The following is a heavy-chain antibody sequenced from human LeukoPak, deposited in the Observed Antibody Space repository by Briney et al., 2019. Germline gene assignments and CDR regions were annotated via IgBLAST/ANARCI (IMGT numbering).Heavy chain of an antibody. D-gene: IGHD6-13*01. Sequence: GASVTVSCKASGYTFTSYYMHWVRQAPGQGLEWMGIINPSGGSTSYAQKFQGRVTMTRDMSTSTVYMELSSLRAEDTAVYYCAKIIAAANRPTFDYWGQGTLVTVSS. CDR3: AKIIAAANRPTFDY. V-gene: IGHV1-46*01. CDR2: INPSGGST. J-gene: IGHJ4*02. CDR1: GYTFTSYY.